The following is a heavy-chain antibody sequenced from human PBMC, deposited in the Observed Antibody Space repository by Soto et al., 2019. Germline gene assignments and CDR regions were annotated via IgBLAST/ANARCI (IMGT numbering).Heavy chain of an antibody. J-gene: IGHJ4*02. Sequence: WGTLSLTCTVSAASSGRSSYFWGWIRQPPGKGLEWIGSLDHSGSAYYNPSLYSRVTISADTSKNLLSLKLRSVTAADTAVYYCARRDRGGNGGKSFPFWGQGTLVTVSS. CDR2: LDHSGSA. CDR1: AASSGRSSYF. V-gene: IGHV4-39*01. D-gene: IGHD5-12*01. CDR3: ARRDRGGNGGKSFPF.